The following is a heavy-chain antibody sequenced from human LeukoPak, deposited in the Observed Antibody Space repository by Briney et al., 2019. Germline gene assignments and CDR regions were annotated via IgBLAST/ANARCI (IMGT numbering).Heavy chain of an antibody. CDR2: IIPIFGTA. D-gene: IGHD6-6*01. J-gene: IGHJ6*03. CDR3: ASRSSSFEKKDYYSYYYMDV. CDR1: GGTFSSYA. Sequence: ASVKVSCKASGGTFSSYAISWVRQAPGQGLEWMGGIIPIFGTANYAQKFQGRVTFTTNESTSTAYMDLISLKSEDTAVFYCASRSSSFEKKDYYSYYYMDVWGKGTTVTVSS. V-gene: IGHV1-69*05.